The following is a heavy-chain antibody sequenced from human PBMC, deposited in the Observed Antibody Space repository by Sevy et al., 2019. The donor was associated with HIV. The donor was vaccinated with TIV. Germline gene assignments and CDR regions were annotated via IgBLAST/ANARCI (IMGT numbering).Heavy chain of an antibody. J-gene: IGHJ4*02. D-gene: IGHD1-26*01. Sequence: GESLKISCQGSGYTFVSYWIGWVRQMPGKGLEWMGMIYPGDSDTKHSPSFEGQVIISADMSRSTAYLQWSSLKASDTGVYYYAKWENGNYIDYWGQGTLVTVSS. CDR3: AKWENGNYIDY. CDR2: IYPGDSDT. CDR1: GYTFVSYW. V-gene: IGHV5-51*01.